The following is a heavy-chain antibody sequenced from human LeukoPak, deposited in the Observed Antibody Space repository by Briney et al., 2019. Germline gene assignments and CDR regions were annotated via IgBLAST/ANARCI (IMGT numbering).Heavy chain of an antibody. CDR2: IYYSGST. J-gene: IGHJ6*02. D-gene: IGHD5-18*01. V-gene: IGHV4-30-4*01. CDR3: ARARIQLGLENYYGMDV. Sequence: SETLSLTCTVSGGSISSGDYYWSWIRQPPGKGLEWIGYIYYSGSTYYNPSLKSRVTISVDTSKNQFSLKLSSVTAADTAVYYCARARIQLGLENYYGMDVWGQGTTVTVSS. CDR1: GGSISSGDYY.